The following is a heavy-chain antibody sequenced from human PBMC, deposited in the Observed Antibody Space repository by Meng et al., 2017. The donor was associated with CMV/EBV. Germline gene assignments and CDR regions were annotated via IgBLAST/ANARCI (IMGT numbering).Heavy chain of an antibody. D-gene: IGHD6-13*01. J-gene: IGHJ4*02. CDR3: AKGGPSPIAAVGLVDY. V-gene: IGHV3-30-3*01. CDR2: ISYDGSNK. CDR1: GFTFSSYA. Sequence: GESLKISCAASGFTFSSYAMHWVRQAPGKGLEWVAVISYDGSNKYYADSVKGRFTISRDNSKNTLYLQMNSLRAEDTAVYYCAKGGPSPIAAVGLVDYWGQGTLVTVSS.